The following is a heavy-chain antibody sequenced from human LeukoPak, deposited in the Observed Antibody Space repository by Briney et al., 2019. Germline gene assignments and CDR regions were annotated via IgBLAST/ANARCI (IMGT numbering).Heavy chain of an antibody. D-gene: IGHD3-10*01. V-gene: IGHV3-30-3*01. J-gene: IGHJ4*02. CDR1: GFTFSSYT. Sequence: GGSLRLSCAASGFTFSSYTLHWVRQAPGKGLEWVAVILYDGSNKYYADSVKGRFTISRDNSKNTLYLQMNRLRSEDTALYYCTRDNIAGSGSSDWGQGTLVTVSS. CDR2: ILYDGSNK. CDR3: TRDNIAGSGSSD.